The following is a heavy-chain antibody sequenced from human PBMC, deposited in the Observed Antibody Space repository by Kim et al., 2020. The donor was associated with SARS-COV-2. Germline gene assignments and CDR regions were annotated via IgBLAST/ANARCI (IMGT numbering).Heavy chain of an antibody. CDR1: GFTFSSTW. V-gene: IGHV3-74*01. CDR3: ARPLYDYVWGTY. Sequence: GGSLRLSCAASGFTFSSTWMHWVRQAPGGGLVWVSRINSEGTTTNYADSVKGRFSISRDNAKNTLYLQMTSLRAEDTAIYYCARPLYDYVWGTYWGQGTLVTVSS. D-gene: IGHD3-16*01. J-gene: IGHJ4*02. CDR2: INSEGTTT.